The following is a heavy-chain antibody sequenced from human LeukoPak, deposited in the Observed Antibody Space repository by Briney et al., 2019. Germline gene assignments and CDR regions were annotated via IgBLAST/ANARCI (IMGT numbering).Heavy chain of an antibody. Sequence: ASVKVSCKASGYTFTSYYMHWVRQAPGQGLEWMGIINPSGGSTSYAQKFQGRVTMTRDMSTSTVYMELSSLRSEDTAVYYCARGGYGDYDLSRPFAGYYYMDVWGKGTTVTVSS. CDR3: ARGGYGDYDLSRPFAGYYYMDV. CDR1: GYTFTSYY. J-gene: IGHJ6*03. CDR2: INPSGGST. D-gene: IGHD4-17*01. V-gene: IGHV1-46*01.